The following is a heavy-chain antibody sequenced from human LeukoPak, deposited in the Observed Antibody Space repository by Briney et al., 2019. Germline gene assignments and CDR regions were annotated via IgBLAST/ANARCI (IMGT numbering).Heavy chain of an antibody. J-gene: IGHJ4*02. Sequence: SETLSLTCTVSGGSIYSSSYYWGWIRQPPGKGLEWIGYIYYSGSTYYNPSLKSRVTISVDTSKNQFSLKLSSVTAADTAVYYCARDPSTYYYGSGSPSYYFDYWGQGTLVTVSS. CDR3: ARDPSTYYYGSGSPSYYFDY. CDR2: IYYSGST. V-gene: IGHV4-30-4*08. CDR1: GGSIYSSSYY. D-gene: IGHD3-10*01.